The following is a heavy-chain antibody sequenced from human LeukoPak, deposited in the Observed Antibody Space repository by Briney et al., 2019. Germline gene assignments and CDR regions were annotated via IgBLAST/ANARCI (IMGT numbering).Heavy chain of an antibody. CDR3: AKDPMVRGSTYDN. D-gene: IGHD3-10*01. CDR1: GFTFSTYA. CDR2: IGPTGRST. Sequence: GGSLRLSCAASGFTFSTYAMTWVRQAPGKGLEWVSAIGPTGRSTYYADSVRGRFTISRDNSKNTLYLQMNSLRAEDTAMYYCAKDPMVRGSTYDNWGQGTLVTVSS. J-gene: IGHJ4*02. V-gene: IGHV3-23*01.